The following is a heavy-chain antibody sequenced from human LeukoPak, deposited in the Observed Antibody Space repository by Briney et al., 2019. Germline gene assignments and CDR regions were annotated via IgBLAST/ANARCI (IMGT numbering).Heavy chain of an antibody. D-gene: IGHD3-10*01. CDR2: VNHSGST. J-gene: IGHJ4*02. Sequence: PSETLSLTCAVYGGSFSGYYWSWIRQPPGKGLEWIGKVNHSGSTNYNPFLKSRVTISVDTSKNQFSLKLSSVTAADTAVYYCARSIPTHYFGSGSYPFYFDFWGQGTLVTVSS. V-gene: IGHV4-34*01. CDR1: GGSFSGYY. CDR3: ARSIPTHYFGSGSYPFYFDF.